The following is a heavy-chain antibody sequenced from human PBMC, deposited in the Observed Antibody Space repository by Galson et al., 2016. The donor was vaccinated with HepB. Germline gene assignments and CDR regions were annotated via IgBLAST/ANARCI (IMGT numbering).Heavy chain of an antibody. CDR2: IYHSGSA. V-gene: IGHV4-4*02. Sequence: SETLSLTCAVSDASISSSSNWWSWVRQPPGKGLEWIGEIYHSGSANYSPSLKSRVTISVDKSKNQFSLKLSSVTAADTAIYYCARGCYFALGYGMDVWGQGTTVTVSS. D-gene: IGHD2/OR15-2a*01. CDR1: DASISSSSNW. CDR3: ARGCYFALGYGMDV. J-gene: IGHJ6*02.